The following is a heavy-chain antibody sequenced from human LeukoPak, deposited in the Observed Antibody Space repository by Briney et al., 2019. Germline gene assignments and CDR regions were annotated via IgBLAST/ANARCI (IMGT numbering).Heavy chain of an antibody. D-gene: IGHD6-13*01. J-gene: IGHJ3*02. CDR3: ARDLYSGRTNDAFVI. CDR2: IYYSGST. CDR1: GGSISSSSYY. V-gene: IGHV4-39*07. Sequence: PSETLSLTCTVSGGSISSSSYYWGWIRQPPGKGLEWIGSIYYSGSTYYNPSLKSRVTISVDKSKNQFSLKLSAVPAADTAVYYCARDLYSGRTNDAFVIWGQGTMVTVSS.